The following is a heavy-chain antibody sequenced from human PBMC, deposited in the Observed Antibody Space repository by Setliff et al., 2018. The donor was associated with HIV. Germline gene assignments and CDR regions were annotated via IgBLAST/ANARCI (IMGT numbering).Heavy chain of an antibody. CDR1: GGSFRGYY. J-gene: IGHJ4*02. CDR3: ARGSDYIWGNYRFPFDY. D-gene: IGHD3-16*02. CDR2: INHSGST. V-gene: IGHV4-34*01. Sequence: SETLSLTCAVYGGSFRGYYWSWIRQPPGKGLEWIGEINHSGSTNYNPSLKSRVTISVDTSKSQFSLKLSSVTAADTALYHCARGSDYIWGNYRFPFDYWGQGTLVTVSS.